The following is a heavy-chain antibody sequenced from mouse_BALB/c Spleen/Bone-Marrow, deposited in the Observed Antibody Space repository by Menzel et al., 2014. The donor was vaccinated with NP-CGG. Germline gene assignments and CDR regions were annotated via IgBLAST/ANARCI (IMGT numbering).Heavy chain of an antibody. Sequence: EVKLVESGGGLVKPGGSLKLSCAASGFTFSSYTMSWVRQTPEKRLEWVATITSVGVYTYYPDSVKGRFTISRDNAKNTLYLQMSSLKSEDTAMYYCTRDLYDGYSHYAMDDWGQGTSVTVSS. CDR2: ITSVGVYT. J-gene: IGHJ4*01. V-gene: IGHV5-6-4*01. CDR1: GFTFSSYT. CDR3: TRDLYDGYSHYAMDD. D-gene: IGHD2-3*01.